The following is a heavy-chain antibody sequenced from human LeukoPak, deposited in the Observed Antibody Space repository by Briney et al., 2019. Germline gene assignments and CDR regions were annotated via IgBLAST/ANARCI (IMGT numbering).Heavy chain of an antibody. J-gene: IGHJ4*02. Sequence: SETLSLTCSVSGGSIGSSYWTWIRQPPGKGPEWIGHIYYTGSTNYNPSLKSRVTMSVDTSKNQFSLKLSSVTAADTAVYYCAGYIAAAAAHYFDYWGQGSLVTVSS. V-gene: IGHV4-59*01. CDR3: AGYIAAAAAHYFDY. CDR2: IYYTGST. D-gene: IGHD6-13*01. CDR1: GGSIGSSY.